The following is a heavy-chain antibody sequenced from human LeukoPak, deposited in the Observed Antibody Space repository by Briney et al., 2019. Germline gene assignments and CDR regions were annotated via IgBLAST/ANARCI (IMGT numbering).Heavy chain of an antibody. V-gene: IGHV3-23*01. CDR2: ISGSGGST. D-gene: IGHD6-13*01. CDR3: AKDVDPHSSSWYYY. J-gene: IGHJ4*02. Sequence: PGGSLRLSCAASGFTVSRTYMNWVRQAPGKGLEWVSAISGSGGSTYYADSVKGRFTISRDNSKNTLYLQMNSLRAEDTAVYYCAKDVDPHSSSWYYYWGQGTLVTVSS. CDR1: GFTVSRTY.